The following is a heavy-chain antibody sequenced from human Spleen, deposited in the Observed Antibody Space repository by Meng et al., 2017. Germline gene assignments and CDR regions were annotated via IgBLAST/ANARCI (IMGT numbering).Heavy chain of an antibody. J-gene: IGHJ4*02. Sequence: SETLSLTCTVSGDSISSSYYYWNWIRQPPGKGLEWIGSLYYRGNTYYNPSLKSRVTISLDTSKNQFSLTLTSVTAADTAVYYCARGVMGDYWGQGALVTVSS. D-gene: IGHD2-21*01. V-gene: IGHV4-39*07. CDR3: ARGVMGDY. CDR2: LYYRGNT. CDR1: GDSISSSYYY.